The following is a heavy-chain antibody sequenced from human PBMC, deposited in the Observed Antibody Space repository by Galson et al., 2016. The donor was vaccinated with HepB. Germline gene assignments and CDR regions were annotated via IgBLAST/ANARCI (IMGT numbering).Heavy chain of an antibody. V-gene: IGHV3-23*01. Sequence: SLRLSCAASGFTFGSYAMAWVRQAPGKGLDLVSVISGSATYIYHSDSVKGRFTISRDNSKNTMYLQMDTLAAGDTAVYYCAKAVGCSSDACSSGRPFFDSWGQGTLVTVSS. CDR2: ISGSATYI. D-gene: IGHD2-15*01. J-gene: IGHJ4*02. CDR1: GFTFGSYA. CDR3: AKAVGCSSDACSSGRPFFDS.